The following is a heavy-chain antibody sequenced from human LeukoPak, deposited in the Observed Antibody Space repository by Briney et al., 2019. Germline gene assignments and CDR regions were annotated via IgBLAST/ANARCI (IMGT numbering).Heavy chain of an antibody. Sequence: PGGSLRLSCAASGFIFRNFGIHWVRQAPGKGLEWVSVISFDGNSKYYADSVKGRFTISRDNSKNTLYLQMNSLRAEDTAVYYCAKGWGGDYYYGMDVWGQGTTVTVSS. V-gene: IGHV3-30*18. CDR2: ISFDGNSK. J-gene: IGHJ6*02. D-gene: IGHD1-26*01. CDR1: GFIFRNFG. CDR3: AKGWGGDYYYGMDV.